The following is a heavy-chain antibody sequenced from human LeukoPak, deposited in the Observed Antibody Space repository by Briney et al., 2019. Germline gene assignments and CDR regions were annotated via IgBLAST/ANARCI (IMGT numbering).Heavy chain of an antibody. V-gene: IGHV1-24*01. Sequence: ASVKVSCKVSGYTLTELSMHWVRQAPGKGLEWMGDFDPEDGETIYAQKFQGRVTMTEDTSTDTAYMELSSLRSEDTAVYYCATVRYYDSSGYSRYYYYYMDVWGKGTTVTVSS. CDR2: FDPEDGET. CDR3: ATVRYYDSSGYSRYYYYYMDV. J-gene: IGHJ6*03. CDR1: GYTLTELS. D-gene: IGHD3-22*01.